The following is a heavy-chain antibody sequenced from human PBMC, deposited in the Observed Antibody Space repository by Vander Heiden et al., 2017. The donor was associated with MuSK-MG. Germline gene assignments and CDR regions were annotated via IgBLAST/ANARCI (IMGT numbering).Heavy chain of an antibody. V-gene: IGHV4-59*01. Sequence: QVQLQESGPGLVKPSETLSLTCTVSGGSISSYYWSWIRQPPGKGLEWIGYIYYSGSTNYNPSLKSRVTISVDTSKNQFSLKLSSVTAAETAVYYCARDSAAVWDSRYGYFDYWSQGTLVTVYS. J-gene: IGHJ4*02. CDR3: ARDSAAVWDSRYGYFDY. D-gene: IGHD3-22*01. CDR2: IYYSGST. CDR1: GGSISSYY.